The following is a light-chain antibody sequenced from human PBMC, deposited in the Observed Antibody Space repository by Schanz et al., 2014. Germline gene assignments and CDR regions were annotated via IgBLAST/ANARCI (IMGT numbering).Light chain of an antibody. V-gene: IGKV3-15*01. CDR3: QQYNTWPPTYT. Sequence: EIVMTQSPDTLSVSPGERATLSCRASQSVSSNLAWYQQKPGQAPRLLIYGASTRATGIPARFSGSGSGTEFTLTISSLQSEDFEIYYCQQYNTWPPTYTFGQGTKLESK. CDR2: GAS. J-gene: IGKJ2*01. CDR1: QSVSSN.